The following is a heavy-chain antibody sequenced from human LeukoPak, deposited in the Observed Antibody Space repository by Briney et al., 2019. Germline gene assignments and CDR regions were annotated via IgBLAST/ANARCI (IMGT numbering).Heavy chain of an antibody. V-gene: IGHV3-21*01. Sequence: PGGSLRLSFAASGFTFSSYSMNWVRQAPGKGLEGVSSISSSSRYIYYADSVKGRFTISRDNAKNSLYLQMNSLRVEDTAVYYCARDLTGSGSPLDYWGQGTLVTVSS. CDR1: GFTFSSYS. D-gene: IGHD3-10*01. CDR3: ARDLTGSGSPLDY. J-gene: IGHJ4*02. CDR2: ISSSSRYI.